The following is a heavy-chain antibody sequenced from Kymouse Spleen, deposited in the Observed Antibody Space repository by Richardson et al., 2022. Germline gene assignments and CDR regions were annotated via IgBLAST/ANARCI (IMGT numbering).Heavy chain of an antibody. V-gene: IGHV3-30*18. CDR3: AKDGGAMVTSYYYYYGMDV. D-gene: IGHD5-18,IGHD5-18*01. CDR2: ISYDGSNK. J-gene: IGHJ6*02. CDR1: GFTFSSYG. Sequence: QVQLVESGGGVVQPGRSLRLSCAASGFTFSSYGMHWVRQAPGKGLEWVAVISYDGSNKYYADSVKGRFTISRDNSKNTLYLQMNSLRAEDTAVYYCAKDGGAMVTSYYYYYGMDVWGQGTTVTVSS.